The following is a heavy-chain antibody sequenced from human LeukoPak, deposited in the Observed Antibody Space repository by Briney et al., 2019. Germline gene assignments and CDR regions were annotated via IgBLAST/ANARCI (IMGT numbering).Heavy chain of an antibody. CDR2: ISSSGSTI. D-gene: IGHD3-3*01. CDR1: GFTFSDYY. J-gene: IGHJ5*02. Sequence: ETGGSLRLSCAASGFTFSDYYMSWIRQAPGKGLEWVSYISSSGSTIYYADSVKGRFTISRDNAKNSLYLQMNSLRAEDTAVYYCAKDLLEWSRPNWFDPWGQGTLVTVSS. CDR3: AKDLLEWSRPNWFDP. V-gene: IGHV3-11*04.